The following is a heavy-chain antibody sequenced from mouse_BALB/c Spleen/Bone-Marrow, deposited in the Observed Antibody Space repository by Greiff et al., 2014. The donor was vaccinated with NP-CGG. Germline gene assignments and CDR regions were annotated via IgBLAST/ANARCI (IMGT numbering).Heavy chain of an antibody. J-gene: IGHJ2*01. D-gene: IGHD1-1*01. CDR2: ISSGSSTV. V-gene: IGHV5-17*02. CDR1: GFTFSSFG. Sequence: EVKLVESGGGLVQPGGSRKLSCAASGFTFSSFGMHWVRQAPEKGLEWVAYISSGSSTVYYADKVMGRFTISRDNPKNTLFLQMTSLRSEDTAMYYCARPGSSSGYFDYWGQGTTLTVSS. CDR3: ARPGSSSGYFDY.